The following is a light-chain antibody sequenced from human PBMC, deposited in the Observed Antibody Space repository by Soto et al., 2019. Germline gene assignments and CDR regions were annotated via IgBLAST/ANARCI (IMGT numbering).Light chain of an antibody. CDR1: QSVSSTY. CDR2: ATS. V-gene: IGKV3-20*01. CDR3: QQYGSSPWT. J-gene: IGKJ1*01. Sequence: EIVMTQSPVTLSVSPGERVTLSCRASQSVSSTYLAWYQQKPGQAPRLLIYATSSRATGIPDRFSGSGSGTDFTLTISRLEPEDFAVYYCQQYGSSPWTFGQGTKVDIK.